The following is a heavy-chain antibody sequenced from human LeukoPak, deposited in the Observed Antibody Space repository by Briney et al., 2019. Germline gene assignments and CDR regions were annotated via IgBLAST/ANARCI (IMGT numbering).Heavy chain of an antibody. CDR3: ARELTGTPYGLDY. Sequence: GGSLRLSCAASAFTCSSYIMHWVRQAPGKGLEWMAVISCDGSNKYYADSVKGRFTISRDNSKNTLYLQMNSLRAEDTAVYYCARELTGTPYGLDYWGQGTLVTVSS. V-gene: IGHV3-30*04. D-gene: IGHD1-1*01. CDR1: AFTCSSYI. CDR2: ISCDGSNK. J-gene: IGHJ4*02.